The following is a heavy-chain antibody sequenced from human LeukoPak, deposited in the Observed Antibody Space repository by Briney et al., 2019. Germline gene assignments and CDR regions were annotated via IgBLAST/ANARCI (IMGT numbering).Heavy chain of an antibody. CDR1: GFSFDDYA. CDR2: ISGDGGST. J-gene: IGHJ6*02. Sequence: GSLRLSCAAPGFSFDDYAMHWVRQAPGKGLEWVSLISGDGGSTYYADSVKGRFTISRDNSKNSQYLQMNSLRTEDTALYYCARTYIEYGDYVDYYGMDVWGQGTTVTVSS. D-gene: IGHD4-17*01. CDR3: ARTYIEYGDYVDYYGMDV. V-gene: IGHV3-43*02.